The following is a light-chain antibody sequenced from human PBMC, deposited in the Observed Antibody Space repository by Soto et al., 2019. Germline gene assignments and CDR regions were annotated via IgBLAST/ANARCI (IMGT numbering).Light chain of an antibody. CDR3: QQYNNWRPIT. Sequence: IVMTQSPATLSVSPWERATLSCRASQSVSSNLAWYQQKPGQAPRLLIYGASTRATGIPARFSGSGSGTEFTLTISSLQSEDFAVYYCQQYNNWRPITFGQGTRLEI. CDR2: GAS. J-gene: IGKJ5*01. V-gene: IGKV3D-15*01. CDR1: QSVSSN.